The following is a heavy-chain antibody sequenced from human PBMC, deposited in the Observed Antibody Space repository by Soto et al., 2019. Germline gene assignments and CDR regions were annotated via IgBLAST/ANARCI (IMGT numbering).Heavy chain of an antibody. CDR1: GFSISRSA. CDR3: ARDLQAGTDNVNWFAP. CDR2: IAYDGSNR. V-gene: IGHV3-30*04. D-gene: IGHD1-1*01. Sequence: QVQLVESGGGVVQPGRSLRLSCAASGFSISRSAMHWVRQAPGKGLEWVAVIAYDGSNRWYADSAKGRFTISRDNSMNTVYLQMSRLRGEDTAVYYCARDLQAGTDNVNWFAPWGQGTLVTVSS. J-gene: IGHJ5*02.